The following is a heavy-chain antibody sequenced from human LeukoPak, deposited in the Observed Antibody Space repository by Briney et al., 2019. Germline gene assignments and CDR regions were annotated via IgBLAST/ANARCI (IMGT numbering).Heavy chain of an antibody. J-gene: IGHJ6*03. Sequence: GGTLTLSCAASGFTFSRFGMIWLRRAPGKGLEWVSCITGSGDSTYYADYVKGRFTISRDNYKNTLYLQMNSLRAEDTAVYYCAKEPAAIFDPYYCYMDVWGKGTTVTISS. CDR1: GFTFSRFG. V-gene: IGHV3-23*01. CDR3: AKEPAAIFDPYYCYMDV. CDR2: ITGSGDST. D-gene: IGHD2-2*01.